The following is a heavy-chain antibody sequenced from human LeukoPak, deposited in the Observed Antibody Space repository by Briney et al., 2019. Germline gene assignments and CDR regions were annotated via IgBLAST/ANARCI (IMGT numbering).Heavy chain of an antibody. V-gene: IGHV3-74*01. CDR3: ARDLEAAGIFDY. CDR1: GFTFSSYW. Sequence: GXXLRLSCAASGFTFSSYWMHWVRQAPGKGLVWVSRINSDGSSTSYADSVKGRFTISRDNAKNTLDLQMNSLRAEDTAVYYCARDLEAAGIFDYWGQGTLVTVSS. J-gene: IGHJ4*02. CDR2: INSDGSST. D-gene: IGHD6-13*01.